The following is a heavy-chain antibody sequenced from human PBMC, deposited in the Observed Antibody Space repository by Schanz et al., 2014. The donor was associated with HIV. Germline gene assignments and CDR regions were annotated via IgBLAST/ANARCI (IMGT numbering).Heavy chain of an antibody. Sequence: QVQLVESGGGVVQPGRSLRLSCAASGFTFDNYGMHWVRQAPGKGLEWVAVISYDGRNKYYADSVKGRFTISRDNSKNTLYLQMNSLRAEDTAVYYCAKDRITIFGVVITPYFDYWGQGTLVTVSS. V-gene: IGHV3-30*18. CDR1: GFTFDNYG. CDR3: AKDRITIFGVVITPYFDY. CDR2: ISYDGRNK. J-gene: IGHJ4*02. D-gene: IGHD3-3*01.